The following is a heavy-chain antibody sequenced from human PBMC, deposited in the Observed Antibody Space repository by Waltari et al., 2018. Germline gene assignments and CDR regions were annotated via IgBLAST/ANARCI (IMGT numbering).Heavy chain of an antibody. V-gene: IGHV3-23*01. CDR2: ISGSGGST. D-gene: IGHD5-12*01. J-gene: IGHJ4*02. CDR1: GFTFSSYA. CDR3: AKGDSRNGGYEPYY. Sequence: EVQLLESGGGLVQPGGSLRLSCAASGFTFSSYAMSWVRQAPGKGLEWVSAISGSGGSTYYADAGEGRFTISRDNAKNTLYLQMNSLRAEDTAVYYCAKGDSRNGGYEPYYWGQGTLVTVSS.